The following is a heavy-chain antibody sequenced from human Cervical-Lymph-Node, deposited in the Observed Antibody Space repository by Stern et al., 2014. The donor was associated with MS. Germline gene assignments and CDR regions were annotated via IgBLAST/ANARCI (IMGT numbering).Heavy chain of an antibody. CDR2: IIPFVGTT. CDR3: ARDSSTSHYYYGMDV. V-gene: IGHV1-69*01. D-gene: IGHD2-2*01. Sequence: QVQLVQSGAEEKKPGSSVKVSCKASAGSSTSYAINWVRQAPGQGLEWMGGIIPFVGTTKYAEKFEGRVTRPADESTTTAYLELSSLRPEDSAVYFCARDSSTSHYYYGMDVWGQGTTVTVSS. CDR1: AGSSTSYA. J-gene: IGHJ6*02.